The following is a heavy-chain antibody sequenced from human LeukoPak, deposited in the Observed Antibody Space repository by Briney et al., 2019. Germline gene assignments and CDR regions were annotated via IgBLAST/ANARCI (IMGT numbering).Heavy chain of an antibody. Sequence: GGSLRLSCAASGFTFRNSGMHWARQAPGKGLEWVAVIWYDGSNKYYRDSVKGRFTISRDNSKNTLYLQMNKLRDEDTAVYYCAKDRAGINLVRGVITGVMDVWGQGTTVTVSS. J-gene: IGHJ6*02. D-gene: IGHD3-10*01. CDR2: IWYDGSNK. CDR1: GFTFRNSG. V-gene: IGHV3-33*06. CDR3: AKDRAGINLVRGVITGVMDV.